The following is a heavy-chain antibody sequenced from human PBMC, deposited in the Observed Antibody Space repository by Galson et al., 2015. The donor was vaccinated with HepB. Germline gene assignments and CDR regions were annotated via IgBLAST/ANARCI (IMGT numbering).Heavy chain of an antibody. CDR3: ITARYGTNVGCHNPHFDN. V-gene: IGHV3-15*01. CDR1: GFTFSDAW. J-gene: IGHJ4*02. D-gene: IGHD2-8*01. Sequence: SLRLSCAASGFTFSDAWMSWVRQSPGRGLEWVGLIKSTIDGGTTDYAAPVKGRFTISRDDPMNTLYLQMNSLRTEDTAVYYCITARYGTNVGCHNPHFDNWGQGTLATVSS. CDR2: IKSTIDGGTT.